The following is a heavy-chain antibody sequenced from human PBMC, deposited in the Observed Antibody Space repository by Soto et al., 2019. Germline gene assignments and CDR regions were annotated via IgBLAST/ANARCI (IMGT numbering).Heavy chain of an antibody. D-gene: IGHD1-20*01. J-gene: IGHJ4*02. CDR1: GFIVSHNY. Sequence: EVQLVESGGGLIQPGGSLRLSCTPSGFIVSHNYMSWVRQAPGTGLEWVSVIYSSGTTYYADSVKGRFTISRDDSKNTLYLQMNRLRAEDTAVYYCARGITGTPFDYWGQGTLVTVSS. CDR3: ARGITGTPFDY. V-gene: IGHV3-53*01. CDR2: IYSSGTT.